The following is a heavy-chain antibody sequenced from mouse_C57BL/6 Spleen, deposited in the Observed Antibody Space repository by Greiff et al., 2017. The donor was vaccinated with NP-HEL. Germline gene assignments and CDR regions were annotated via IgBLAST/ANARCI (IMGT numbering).Heavy chain of an antibody. CDR2: IDPSDSYT. CDR3: ARRATVVAGDYYAMDY. J-gene: IGHJ4*01. V-gene: IGHV1-50*01. Sequence: QVQLQQPGAELVKPGASVKLSCKASGYTFTSYWMQWVKQRPGQGLEWIGEIDPSDSYTNYNQKFKGTATLTVDTSSSTAYMQLSSLTSEDSAVYYCARRATVVAGDYYAMDYWGQGTSVTVSS. CDR1: GYTFTSYW. D-gene: IGHD1-1*01.